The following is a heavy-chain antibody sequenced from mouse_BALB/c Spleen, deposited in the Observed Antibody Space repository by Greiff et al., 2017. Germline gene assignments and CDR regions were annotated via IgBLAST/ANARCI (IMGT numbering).Heavy chain of an antibody. CDR3: ARFQYGNYIDY. V-gene: IGHV5-6-2*01. J-gene: IGHJ2*01. Sequence: EVQVVESGGGLVKLGGSLKLSCAASGFTFSSYYMSWVRQTPEKRLELVAAINSNGGSTYYPDTVKGRFTISRDNAKNTLYLQMSSLKSEDTALYYCARFQYGNYIDYWGQGTTLTVSS. D-gene: IGHD2-10*02. CDR1: GFTFSSYY. CDR2: INSNGGST.